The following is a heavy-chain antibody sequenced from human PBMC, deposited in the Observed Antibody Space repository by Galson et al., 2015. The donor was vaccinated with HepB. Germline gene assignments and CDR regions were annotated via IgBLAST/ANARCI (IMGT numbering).Heavy chain of an antibody. CDR1: EFTVSTNY. V-gene: IGHV3-53*01. CDR3: AKEGAGGGMPV. D-gene: IGHD1-26*01. J-gene: IGHJ6*02. CDR2: IDSGART. Sequence: SLRLSCAASEFTVSTNYMNWVRQAPGKGLEWVSLIDSGARTYYAASVKGRFTIFRDNSKNTLYLHMNSLRAEDTAVYYCAKEGAGGGMPVWGQGTTVTVSS.